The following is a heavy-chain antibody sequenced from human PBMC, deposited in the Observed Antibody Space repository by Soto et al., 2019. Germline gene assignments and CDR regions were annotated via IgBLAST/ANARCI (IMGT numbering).Heavy chain of an antibody. J-gene: IGHJ6*02. CDR2: ISGSGGST. CDR1: GFTFSSYA. Sequence: EVQLLESGGGLVQPGGSLRLSCAASGFTFSSYAMSWVRQAPGKGLEWVSAISGSGGSTYYADSVKGRFTISRDNSKNTLYLQMNSLRAEDTAVYYCAKEGGYYGSGSSGYYYGMDVWGQGTTVTVSS. V-gene: IGHV3-23*01. D-gene: IGHD3-10*01. CDR3: AKEGGYYGSGSSGYYYGMDV.